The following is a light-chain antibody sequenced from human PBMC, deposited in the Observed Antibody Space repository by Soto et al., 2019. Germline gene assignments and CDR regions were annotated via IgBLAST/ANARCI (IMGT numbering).Light chain of an antibody. Sequence: QSVLTQPPSASGTPGQRGTISCSGSSSNIGSNTVNWYQQLPGTAPKLLIYNNNQRPSAVPDRFSGSKSGTTASLAISGLRSEDEADYYCAAWDDSLNGPGVFGGGTKLAVL. CDR2: NNN. CDR1: SSNIGSNT. J-gene: IGLJ3*02. V-gene: IGLV1-44*01. CDR3: AAWDDSLNGPGV.